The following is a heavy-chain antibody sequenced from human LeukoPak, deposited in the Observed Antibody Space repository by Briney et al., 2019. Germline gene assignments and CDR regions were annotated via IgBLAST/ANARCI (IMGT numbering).Heavy chain of an antibody. CDR3: ARDIRAHYYYGMDV. Sequence: GGSLRLSCAASGFTFSNFGINWVRQAPGKGLEWVSSISSSSSYIYYADSVKGRFTISRDNAKNSLYLQMNSLRAEDTAVYYCARDIRAHYYYGMDVWGQGTTVTVSS. CDR1: GFTFSNFG. V-gene: IGHV3-21*01. CDR2: ISSSSSYI. J-gene: IGHJ6*02.